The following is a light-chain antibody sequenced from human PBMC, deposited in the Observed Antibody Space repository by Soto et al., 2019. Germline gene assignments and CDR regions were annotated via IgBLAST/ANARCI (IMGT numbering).Light chain of an antibody. CDR1: QGISSY. V-gene: IGKV1-39*01. Sequence: DIRMTQSPSSLSASIGDRVTITCRASQGISSYLAWYQQKPGKAPKLLIYAASSLQSGVPSRFSGSGSGTDFTLTISSLQPEDFATYYCQQYYSNPIFTFGPGTNVDIK. CDR3: QQYYSNPIFT. J-gene: IGKJ3*01. CDR2: AAS.